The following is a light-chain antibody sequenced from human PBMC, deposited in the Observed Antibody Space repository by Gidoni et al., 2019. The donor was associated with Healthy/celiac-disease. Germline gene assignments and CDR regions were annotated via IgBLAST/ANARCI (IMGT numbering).Light chain of an antibody. J-gene: IGKJ4*01. CDR2: GAS. CDR1: QSVSSSY. V-gene: IGKV3-20*01. CDR3: QQYGSSPLT. Sequence: TLSCRASQSVSSSYLAWYQQKPGQAPRLLIYGASSRATGIPDRFSGSGSGTDFTLTISRLEPEDFAVYYCQQYGSSPLTFGGGTKMEIK.